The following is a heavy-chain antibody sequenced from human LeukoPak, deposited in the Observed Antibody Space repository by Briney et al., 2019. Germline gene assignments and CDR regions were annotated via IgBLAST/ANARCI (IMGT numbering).Heavy chain of an antibody. CDR2: ISYDGSNK. D-gene: IGHD5-18*01. CDR1: GFTFSSYG. V-gene: IGHV3-30*18. J-gene: IGHJ4*02. Sequence: GGSLRLSCAASGFTFSSYGMHWVRQAPGKGLEWVAVISYDGSNKYYADSVKGRFTISRDNSKNTLYLQMNSLRAEDTAVYYCAKDTDTAMEANYLDYWGQGTLVTASS. CDR3: AKDTDTAMEANYLDY.